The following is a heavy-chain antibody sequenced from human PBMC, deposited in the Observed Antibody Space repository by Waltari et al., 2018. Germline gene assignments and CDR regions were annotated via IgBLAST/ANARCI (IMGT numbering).Heavy chain of an antibody. D-gene: IGHD1-1*01. Sequence: QVQLVESGGGVVQPGRSLRLSCAASGFTFSNYGMHWVRQAPGKGLEGVARIWYDGRNTYYADSVKGRFTISRDNSKNTLFLQMNSLRAEDTAFYYCARERNWNPNQNDASDIWGQGTMVTVSS. CDR1: GFTFSNYG. J-gene: IGHJ3*02. CDR3: ARERNWNPNQNDASDI. V-gene: IGHV3-33*01. CDR2: IWYDGRNT.